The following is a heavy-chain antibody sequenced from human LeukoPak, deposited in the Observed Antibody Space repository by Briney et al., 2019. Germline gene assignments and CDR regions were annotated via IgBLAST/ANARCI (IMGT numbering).Heavy chain of an antibody. D-gene: IGHD2-15*01. V-gene: IGHV3-48*03. CDR1: GFTFNSYE. J-gene: IGHJ4*02. CDR2: ITSSGRTT. Sequence: GGSLRLSCAASGFTFNSYEMNWVRQAPGKGLEWVSYITSSGRTTSYADSVKGRFTISRDNAENSLSLQMNSLRAEDTAIYYCARESPHCSRVSCFFDYWGQGTLVTVSS. CDR3: ARESPHCSRVSCFFDY.